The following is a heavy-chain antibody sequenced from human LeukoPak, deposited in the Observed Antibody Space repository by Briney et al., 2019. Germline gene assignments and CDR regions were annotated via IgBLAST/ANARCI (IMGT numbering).Heavy chain of an antibody. CDR1: GFTFSSYS. J-gene: IGHJ4*02. CDR2: ISSSSSYI. D-gene: IGHD6-13*01. Sequence: GGSLRLSCAASGFTFSSYSMNWVRQASGKGLEWVSSISSSSSYIYYADSVKGRFTISRDNAKNSLYLQMNSLRAEDTAVYYCASRWQQLAPRHWGQGTLVTVSS. V-gene: IGHV3-21*01. CDR3: ASRWQQLAPRH.